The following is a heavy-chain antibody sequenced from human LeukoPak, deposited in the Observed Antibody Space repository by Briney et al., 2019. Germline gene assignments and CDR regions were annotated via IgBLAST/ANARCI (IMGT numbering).Heavy chain of an antibody. V-gene: IGHV4-39*07. CDR2: IYFIGST. CDR1: GGSISTNGYY. CDR3: AGTGSGIFNWFDP. J-gene: IGHJ5*02. Sequence: SQTLSLTCTVAGGSISTNGYYWGWIRQPPGKGLEWVASIYFIGSTYYNPTLTSPVTISVDTSKKQCSLKLTSVTAADTAVYYCAGTGSGIFNWFDPWGQGTLVTVSS. D-gene: IGHD3-10*01.